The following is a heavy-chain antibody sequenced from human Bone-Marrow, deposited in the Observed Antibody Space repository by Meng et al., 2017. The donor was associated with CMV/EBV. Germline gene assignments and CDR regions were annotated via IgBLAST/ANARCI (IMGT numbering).Heavy chain of an antibody. CDR2: INSDGSST. V-gene: IGHV3-74*01. CDR3: ASTSLNWNYQNYYYYGMDV. Sequence: GESLKISCAASGFTFSSHAMSWVRQAPGKGLEWVSRINSDGSSTSYADSVKGRFTISRDNAKNTLYLQMNSLRAEDTAVYYCASTSLNWNYQNYYYYGMDVWGQGTTVTVSS. D-gene: IGHD1-7*01. J-gene: IGHJ6*02. CDR1: GFTFSSHA.